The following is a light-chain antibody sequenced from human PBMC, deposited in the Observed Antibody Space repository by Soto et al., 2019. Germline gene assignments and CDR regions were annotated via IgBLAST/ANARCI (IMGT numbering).Light chain of an antibody. CDR2: IAS. CDR3: QQLDSMPIT. Sequence: DIQMTQSPSSLSASVGDRVAITCRASQGIRSYLAWYQQKPGEAPKLLISIASILQSGVPSRFSGSGSGTDFVLTISSLQPEDSATYYCQQLDSMPITFGQGTRLE. J-gene: IGKJ5*01. CDR1: QGIRSY. V-gene: IGKV1-9*01.